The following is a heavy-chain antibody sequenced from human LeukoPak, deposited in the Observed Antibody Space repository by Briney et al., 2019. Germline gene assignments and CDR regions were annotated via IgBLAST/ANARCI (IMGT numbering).Heavy chain of an antibody. CDR3: AKVMPPGRIRFYSYYMDV. V-gene: IGHV3-30*02. Sequence: GGSLSLFCAAWGLSLSGFGVLCVRQATGGAVVGGAFIRYGGSNEYSADSVKGRFTISRDKSKNTLSLQMNGLRVEDTAVYYCAKVMPPGRIRFYSYYMDVWGKGTTVTVS. D-gene: IGHD2-15*01. CDR1: GLSLSGFG. CDR2: IRYGGSNE. J-gene: IGHJ6*03.